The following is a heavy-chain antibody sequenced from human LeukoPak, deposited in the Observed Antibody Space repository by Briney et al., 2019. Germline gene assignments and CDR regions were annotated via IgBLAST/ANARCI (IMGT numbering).Heavy chain of an antibody. CDR1: GFTVSSNY. Sequence: PGGSLRLSCAASGFTVSSNYMTWVRQAPGKGLEWVSIIYSGGTSYYADSVKGRFTISRDKSKNSLYLQMNSLRDEDTAVYYCASAGSGLYWGQGTLVTVSS. CDR2: IYSGGTS. J-gene: IGHJ4*02. CDR3: ASAGSGLY. V-gene: IGHV3-53*01. D-gene: IGHD6-19*01.